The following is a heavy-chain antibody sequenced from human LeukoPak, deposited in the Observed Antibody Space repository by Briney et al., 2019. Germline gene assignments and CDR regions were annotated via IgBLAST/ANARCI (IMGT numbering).Heavy chain of an antibody. J-gene: IGHJ1*01. CDR2: ISSGGSTT. V-gene: IGHV3-11*01. D-gene: IGHD6-13*01. CDR3: ARESGRSWNEYFQP. CDR1: GFTFSDHY. Sequence: GGSLRLSCAASGFTFSDHYMSWIRQAPRKGLEWISYISSGGSTTNYADSVKGRFTISRDNAKKSLYLQMNSLRADDTAVYYCARESGRSWNEYFQPWGQGTLVTVSS.